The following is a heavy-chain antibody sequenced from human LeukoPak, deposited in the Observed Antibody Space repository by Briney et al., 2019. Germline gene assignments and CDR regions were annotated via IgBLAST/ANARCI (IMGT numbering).Heavy chain of an antibody. D-gene: IGHD1-26*01. Sequence: GGSLRLSCAASGFTFSGYWMSWVRQAPGKGLEWVANIKQDGSEKSYVDSVKGRFTISRDNAKNSLYLQMNSLRAEDTAVYYCARKGIVGATKEGYYFDYWGQGTLVTVSS. V-gene: IGHV3-7*01. CDR2: IKQDGSEK. J-gene: IGHJ4*02. CDR1: GFTFSGYW. CDR3: ARKGIVGATKEGYYFDY.